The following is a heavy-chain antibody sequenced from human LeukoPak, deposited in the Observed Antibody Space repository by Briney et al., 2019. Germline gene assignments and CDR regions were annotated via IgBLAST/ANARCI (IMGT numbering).Heavy chain of an antibody. Sequence: PGGSLRLSCAASGFTFSTYGMSWVRQAPGKGLEWVSGIRDSGGSTYYADSVKGRFTISRDNSKNTLYLQMNSLRAEDTAVYYCAKEIDGGYVLDYWGQGTLVTVSS. D-gene: IGHD4-23*01. J-gene: IGHJ4*02. CDR1: GFTFSTYG. V-gene: IGHV3-23*01. CDR3: AKEIDGGYVLDY. CDR2: IRDSGGST.